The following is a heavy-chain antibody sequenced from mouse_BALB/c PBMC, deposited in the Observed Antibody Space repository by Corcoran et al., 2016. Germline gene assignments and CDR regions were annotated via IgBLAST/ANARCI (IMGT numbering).Heavy chain of an antibody. Sequence: EVQLQQSGAELVKPGASVKLSCTASGFNIKDTYMHWVKQRPEQGLEWIGRIDPANGNTKYDPKFQGKATITADTSSNTAYLQLSSLTSEDTAVYYCARRDGGYGYFDYWGQGTTLTVSS. J-gene: IGHJ2*01. D-gene: IGHD2-2*01. CDR1: GFNIKDTY. CDR3: ARRDGGYGYFDY. V-gene: IGHV14-3*02. CDR2: IDPANGNT.